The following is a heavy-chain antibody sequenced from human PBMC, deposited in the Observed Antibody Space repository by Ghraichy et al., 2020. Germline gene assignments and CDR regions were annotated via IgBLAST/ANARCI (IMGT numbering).Heavy chain of an antibody. CDR1: GFTFSSYS. CDR3: ARDLGAAAGTFDY. J-gene: IGHJ4*02. Sequence: GGSLRLSCAASGFTFSSYSMSWVRQAPGKGLEWVSSISSSSSYIYYADSVKGRFTISRDNAKNSLYLQMNSLRAEDTAVYYCARDLGAAAGTFDYWGQGTLVTVSS. CDR2: ISSSSSYI. D-gene: IGHD6-13*01. V-gene: IGHV3-21*01.